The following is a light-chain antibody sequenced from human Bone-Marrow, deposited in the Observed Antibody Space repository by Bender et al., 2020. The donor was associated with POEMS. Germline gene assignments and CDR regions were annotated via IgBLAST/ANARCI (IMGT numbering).Light chain of an antibody. CDR1: RSDIGSYDY. Sequence: QSALTQPASVSGSPGQSITISCSGTRSDIGSYDYVSWYQQYPGKAPKLMIYEVNHRPSGVSDRFSGSKSGYTASLTISGLQAEDEADYYCNSYTSSGSRVFGGGTKVTVL. CDR2: EVN. V-gene: IGLV2-14*01. CDR3: NSYTSSGSRV. J-gene: IGLJ3*02.